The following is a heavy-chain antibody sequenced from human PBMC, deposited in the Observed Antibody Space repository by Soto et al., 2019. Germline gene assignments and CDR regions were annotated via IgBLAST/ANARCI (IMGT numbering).Heavy chain of an antibody. J-gene: IGHJ4*02. Sequence: PGGSLRLSCADSEFTFSNYAMSWVRQAPGKGLEWVSAISYGGGTTYYADSVKGRFTISRDNSKNTLYLQMNSLRAEDTAVYYCTLVGATRLPDYWGQGTLVTVSS. CDR3: TLVGATRLPDY. V-gene: IGHV3-23*01. CDR1: EFTFSNYA. D-gene: IGHD1-26*01. CDR2: ISYGGGTT.